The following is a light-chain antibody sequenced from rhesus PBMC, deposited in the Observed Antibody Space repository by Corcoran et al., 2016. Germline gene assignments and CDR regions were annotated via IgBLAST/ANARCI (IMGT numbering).Light chain of an antibody. V-gene: IGLV2-32*01. CDR2: EGT. CDR1: SNDIGGYIY. Sequence: QAALTQPRSVSGSPGQSVTISCTGTSNDIGGYIYVSWYQQHPGTAPKLMIYEGTKRPSGVSDRFSGSKSGSTASLTISGLQAEDEADYYCCSYAGSYTYICGLGTRLTVL. CDR3: CSYAGSYTYI. J-gene: IGLJ1*01.